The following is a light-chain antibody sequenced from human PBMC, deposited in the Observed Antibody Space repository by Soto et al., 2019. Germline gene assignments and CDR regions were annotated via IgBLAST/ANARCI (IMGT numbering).Light chain of an antibody. CDR1: SSDVGGYDY. Sequence: QSALTQPRSVSGSPGQSVTISCTGTSSDVGGYDYVSRYQQHPGKAPKLMIYDVNKRPSGVPDRFSGSKSGNTASLTISGLQAEDEADYYCCSYAGSSLYVFGTGTKVTVL. J-gene: IGLJ1*01. V-gene: IGLV2-11*01. CDR2: DVN. CDR3: CSYAGSSLYV.